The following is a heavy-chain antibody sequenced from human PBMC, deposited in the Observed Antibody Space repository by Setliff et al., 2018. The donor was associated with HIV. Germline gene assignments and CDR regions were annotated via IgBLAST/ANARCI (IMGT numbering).Heavy chain of an antibody. D-gene: IGHD1-1*01. CDR2: IYSGGST. V-gene: IGHV3-53*01. J-gene: IGHJ4*02. CDR3: ARSPGMFDY. Sequence: LRLSCAASGFTFSNNYMSWVRQAPGKGLEWVSVIYSGGSTDHADSVKGRFTISRDNSKNTVYLQMTSLRAEDTAVYYCARSPGMFDYWGQGTPVTVSS. CDR1: GFTFSNNY.